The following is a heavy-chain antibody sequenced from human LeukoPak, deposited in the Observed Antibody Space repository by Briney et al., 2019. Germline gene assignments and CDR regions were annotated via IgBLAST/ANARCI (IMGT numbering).Heavy chain of an antibody. V-gene: IGHV3-74*01. CDR3: AKGTGYSGYDSEYFQH. D-gene: IGHD5-12*01. J-gene: IGHJ1*01. Sequence: GGSLRLSCAASGFIFSNYWMHWVRQAPGKGLVWVSRINSDDSRKSYADSVKGRFTISRDNAENTLYLQMNSLRAEDTAVYYCAKGTGYSGYDSEYFQHWGQGTLVTVSS. CDR2: INSDDSRK. CDR1: GFIFSNYW.